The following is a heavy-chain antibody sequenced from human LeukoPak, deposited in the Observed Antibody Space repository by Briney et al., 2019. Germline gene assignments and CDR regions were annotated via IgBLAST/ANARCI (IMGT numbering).Heavy chain of an antibody. CDR1: GFSFGGYA. Sequence: GRSLRLSCAAPGFSFGGYALHWVRQAPGKGLEWVASISWNSGDIVHADSVKGRFTISRDNAKNSLYLQMDSLRTEDTALYYCVKSGGYATAIRYFDLWGRGTLVTVSS. CDR3: VKSGGYATAIRYFDL. CDR2: ISWNSGDI. V-gene: IGHV3-9*01. J-gene: IGHJ2*01. D-gene: IGHD2-21*02.